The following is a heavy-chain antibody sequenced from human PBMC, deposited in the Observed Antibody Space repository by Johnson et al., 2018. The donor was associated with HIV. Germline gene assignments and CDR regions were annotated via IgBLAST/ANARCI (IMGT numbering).Heavy chain of an antibody. D-gene: IGHD1-26*01. CDR1: GFSFSDYY. CDR2: ISGSGGTI. Sequence: QVQLVESGGGLVKPGGSLRLSCTASGFSFSDYYMSWIRQAPGKGLEWVSYISGSGGTIYNADSVKGRFTISRDNAKNSLYLQMNSLRAEDTALYYCAKDGGRGATGAFDIWGQGTMVTVSS. J-gene: IGHJ3*02. V-gene: IGHV3-11*01. CDR3: AKDGGRGATGAFDI.